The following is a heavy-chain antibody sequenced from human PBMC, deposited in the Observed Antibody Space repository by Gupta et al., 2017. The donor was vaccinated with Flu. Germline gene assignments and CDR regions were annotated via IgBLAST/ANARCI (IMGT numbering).Heavy chain of an antibody. J-gene: IGHJ4*02. CDR3: ARSYQARHYFDD. CDR2: VFHDGNN. CDR1: GFPITSYY. V-gene: IGHV4-38-2*01. Sequence: QVQLRESGPGLVKPSETLSLTCAVSGFPITSYYWGWIRQPPGKGLEWIGSVFHDGNNYYNPSLNGRVTMSIDTSKNQFSLKVTSVTAADTAVYYCARSYQARHYFDDWGQGTLVTVSS.